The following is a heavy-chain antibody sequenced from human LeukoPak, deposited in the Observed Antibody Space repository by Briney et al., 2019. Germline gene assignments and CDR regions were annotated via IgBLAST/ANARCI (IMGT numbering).Heavy chain of an antibody. J-gene: IGHJ5*02. D-gene: IGHD1-26*01. V-gene: IGHV3-7*01. CDR1: GFTFSNYC. CDR2: IKQDGSGK. CDR3: AIAPYGRELGWFDP. Sequence: PGGSLRLSCEASGFTFSNYCMSWVRQAPGKGLEWVANIKQDGSGKYYVDSVKGRFTISRDNAKNSLYLQMSSLRGEDTAVYYCAIAPYGRELGWFDPWGQGTLVTVSS.